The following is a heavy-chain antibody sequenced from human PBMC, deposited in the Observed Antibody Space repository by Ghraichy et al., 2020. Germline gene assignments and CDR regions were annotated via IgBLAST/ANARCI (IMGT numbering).Heavy chain of an antibody. V-gene: IGHV2-5*01. J-gene: IGHJ3*02. CDR2: IYWTEDK. CDR3: AHRVWSAGAFDI. D-gene: IGHD3-10*01. CDR1: GFPLSTGGVG. Sequence: SGPTLVKPTQTVTLTCTFSGFPLSTGGVGVGWIRQPPGKALEWLALIYWTEDKRYSPSLMSRLTITKDTSKNQVVLTMTDMDPVDTGTYYCAHRVWSAGAFDIWGQGTMVTVSS.